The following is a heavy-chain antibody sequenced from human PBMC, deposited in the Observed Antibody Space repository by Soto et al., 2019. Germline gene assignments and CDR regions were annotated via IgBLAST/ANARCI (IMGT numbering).Heavy chain of an antibody. CDR3: ARQGRFLEWLLLNWFDP. CDR2: IYYSGST. D-gene: IGHD3-3*01. V-gene: IGHV4-39*01. Sequence: KTSETLSLTCTVSGGSISSSIYYWGWIRQPPGKGLEWIGSIYYSGSTYYNPSLKSRVTISVDTSKNQFSLKLSSVTAADTAVYYCARQGRFLEWLLLNWFDPWGQGTLVTVSS. J-gene: IGHJ5*02. CDR1: GGSISSSIYY.